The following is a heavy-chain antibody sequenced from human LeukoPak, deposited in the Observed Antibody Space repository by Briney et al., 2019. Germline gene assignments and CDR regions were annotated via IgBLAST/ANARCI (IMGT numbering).Heavy chain of an antibody. CDR3: ARVRGYYYGSGSYYNNLYFDY. J-gene: IGHJ4*02. Sequence: PSETLSLTCTVSGGSISSYYWSWIRRPPGKGLEWIGYIYYSGSTNYNPSLKSRVTISVDASKNQFSLKLSSVTAADTAVYYCARVRGYYYGSGSYYNNLYFDYWGQGTLVTVSS. CDR1: GGSISSYY. V-gene: IGHV4-59*01. CDR2: IYYSGST. D-gene: IGHD3-10*01.